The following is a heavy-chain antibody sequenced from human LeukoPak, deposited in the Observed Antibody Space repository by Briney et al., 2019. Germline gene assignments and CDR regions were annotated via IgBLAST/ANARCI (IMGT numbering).Heavy chain of an antibody. CDR3: ARLGYGEYLFYSDY. CDR2: ISYSGST. D-gene: IGHD4-17*01. J-gene: IGHJ4*02. CDR1: GGSISNYY. V-gene: IGHV4-59*01. Sequence: SETLSLTCTVSGGSISNYYWSWFRQPPGKGLEWLGYISYSGSTNYNPSLKSRVTISVDTSKNQFSLRLSSVTAADTAVYYCARLGYGEYLFYSDYWGQGTLVTASS.